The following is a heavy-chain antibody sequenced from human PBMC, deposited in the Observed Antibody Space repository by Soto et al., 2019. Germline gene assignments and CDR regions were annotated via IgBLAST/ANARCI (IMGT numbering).Heavy chain of an antibody. J-gene: IGHJ6*03. V-gene: IGHV4-31*03. D-gene: IGHD3-10*01. CDR3: ARTSATLGLESRITMVRPAGYYYYYMDV. CDR1: GGSISSGGYY. CDR2: IYYSGST. Sequence: SETLSLTCTVSGGSISSGGYYWSWIRQHPGKGLEWIGYIYYSGSTYYNPSLKSRVTISVDTSKNQFSLKLSSVTAADTAVYYCARTSATLGLESRITMVRPAGYYYYYMDVWGKGTTVTVSS.